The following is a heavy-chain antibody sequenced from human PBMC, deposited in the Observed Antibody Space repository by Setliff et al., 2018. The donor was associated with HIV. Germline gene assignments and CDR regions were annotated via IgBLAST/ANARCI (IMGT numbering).Heavy chain of an antibody. D-gene: IGHD1-20*01. CDR1: GFSLSNYD. CDR2: LSFDGSDE. Sequence: GESLKISCAASGFSLSNYDMHWVRQAPGKGLEWVALLSFDGSDEYYADSVKGRFKISRDKSKNTLDLQMISLRAEDTAVYYGARDPTIIGTSVYMDVWGKGTAVTVSS. CDR3: ARDPTIIGTSVYMDV. V-gene: IGHV3-33*01. J-gene: IGHJ6*03.